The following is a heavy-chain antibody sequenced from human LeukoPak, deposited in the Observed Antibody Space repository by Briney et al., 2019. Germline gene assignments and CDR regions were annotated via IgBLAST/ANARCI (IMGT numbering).Heavy chain of an antibody. CDR3: ARVGVVAPLPASYWYLDL. CDR2: IWYDGSNK. Sequence: GGSLRLSCAASGFTFTTYWMHWVRQAPGKGLEWVAVIWYDGSNKYYADSVKGRFTISRDNSKNTLYLQMNSLRAEDTAVYYCARVGVVAPLPASYWYLDLWGRGTLVTVSS. CDR1: GFTFTTYW. J-gene: IGHJ2*01. D-gene: IGHD5-12*01. V-gene: IGHV3-33*08.